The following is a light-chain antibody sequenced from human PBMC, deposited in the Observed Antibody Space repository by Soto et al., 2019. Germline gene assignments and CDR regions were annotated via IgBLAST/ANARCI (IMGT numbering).Light chain of an antibody. CDR2: DVS. Sequence: QSALTQPASVSGSPGQSITISCTGTRSDVGGYMYVSWYQQHPGKAPKLMIYDVSNRPSGVSNRFSGSKFGNTASLTISGLQAEDEVDYYCSSFTTSSTLVFGGGTKLTVL. CDR1: RSDVGGYMY. CDR3: SSFTTSSTLV. J-gene: IGLJ3*02. V-gene: IGLV2-14*03.